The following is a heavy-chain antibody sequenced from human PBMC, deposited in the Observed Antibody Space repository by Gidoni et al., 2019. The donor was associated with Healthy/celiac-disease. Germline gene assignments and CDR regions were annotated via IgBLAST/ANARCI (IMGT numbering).Heavy chain of an antibody. CDR3: ARDREDCGGDCYSIYYYYGMDV. D-gene: IGHD2-21*02. Sequence: EVQLVESGGGLVKPGGSLRLSCAASGFTFSSYSMNWFRQAPGKGLEWVSSISSSSSYIYYADSVKGRFTISRDNAKNSLYLQMNSLRAEDTAVYYCARDREDCGGDCYSIYYYYGMDVWGQGTTVTVSS. V-gene: IGHV3-21*01. J-gene: IGHJ6*02. CDR2: ISSSSSYI. CDR1: GFTFSSYS.